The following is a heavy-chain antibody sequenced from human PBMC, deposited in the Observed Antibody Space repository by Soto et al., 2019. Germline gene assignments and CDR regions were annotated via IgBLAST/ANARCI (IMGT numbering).Heavy chain of an antibody. D-gene: IGHD2-21*02. V-gene: IGHV1-3*01. Sequence: GASVKVSCKASGYTFTSYAMHWVRQAPGQRLEWMGWINAGNGNTKYSQKFQGRVTITRDTSASTAYMELSSLRSEDTAVYYCARSIGVVTALDYWGQETLVTVSS. J-gene: IGHJ4*02. CDR2: INAGNGNT. CDR1: GYTFTSYA. CDR3: ARSIGVVTALDY.